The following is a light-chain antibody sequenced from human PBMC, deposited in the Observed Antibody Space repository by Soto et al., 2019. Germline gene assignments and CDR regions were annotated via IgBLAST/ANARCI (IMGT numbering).Light chain of an antibody. Sequence: ETVITQSPATLSVSPGEGATLSCGASQTINNNLAWYQQKPGQAPRLLIYGASRRATGVPARFSGSGSGTEFTLTISSLQSEDFAVYYCQHYNNGPRFGQGTKV. J-gene: IGKJ1*01. CDR2: GAS. CDR3: QHYNNGPR. CDR1: QTINNN. V-gene: IGKV3-15*01.